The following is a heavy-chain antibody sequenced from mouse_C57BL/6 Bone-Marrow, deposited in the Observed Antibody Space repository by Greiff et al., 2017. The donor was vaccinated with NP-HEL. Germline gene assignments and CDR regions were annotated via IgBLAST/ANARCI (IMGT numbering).Heavy chain of an antibody. D-gene: IGHD1-1*01. CDR1: GFTFSDYY. V-gene: IGHV5-16*01. Sequence: EVQVVESEGGLVQPGSSMKLSCTASGFTFSDYYMAWVRQVPEKGLEWVANINYDGSSTYYLDSLKSRFIISRDNAKNILYLQMSSLKSEDTATYYCARANYYGSSYVYWYFDVWGTGTTVTVSS. J-gene: IGHJ1*03. CDR3: ARANYYGSSYVYWYFDV. CDR2: INYDGSST.